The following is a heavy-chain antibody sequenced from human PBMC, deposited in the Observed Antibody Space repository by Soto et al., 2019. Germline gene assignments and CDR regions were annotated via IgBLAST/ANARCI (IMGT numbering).Heavy chain of an antibody. V-gene: IGHV3-23*01. J-gene: IGHJ4*02. CDR2: ISGSGDST. CDR1: GFTFSSYA. D-gene: IGHD6-13*01. CDR3: ARGGPGTFFDS. Sequence: GGSLRLSCAASGFTFSSYAMNWVRQAPGKGLEWVSVISGSGDSTYYADSVKGRFTISRDNSKNTLYLQMNSLRAEDTAVYYCARGGPGTFFDSWGKGTLVTVSS.